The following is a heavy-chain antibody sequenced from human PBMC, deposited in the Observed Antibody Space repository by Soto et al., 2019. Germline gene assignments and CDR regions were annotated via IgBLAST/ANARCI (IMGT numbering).Heavy chain of an antibody. Sequence: PSETLSLTCTVSGGSISSGGYYWSWIRQHPGKGLEWIGYIYYSGSTYYNPSLKSRVTISVDTSKNQFSLKLSSVTAADTAVYYCARGALPMVWFDPWGQGTLVTVSS. V-gene: IGHV4-31*03. D-gene: IGHD2-8*01. CDR2: IYYSGST. CDR3: ARGALPMVWFDP. CDR1: GGSISSGGYY. J-gene: IGHJ5*02.